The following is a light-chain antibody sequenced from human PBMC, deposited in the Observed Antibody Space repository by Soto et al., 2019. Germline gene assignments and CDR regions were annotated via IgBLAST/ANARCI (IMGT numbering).Light chain of an antibody. J-gene: IGKJ2*01. CDR1: QDVSKY. CDR3: QQYDDLPFT. Sequence: DLPMTQSPSSLSASVGDRVTIACQASQDVSKYLNWYQQKPGKAPKLLISDASNLETGVPSRFSGSGSGTDFTFTISSLQSEDIATYYCQQYDDLPFTFGQGTKLEIK. V-gene: IGKV1-33*01. CDR2: DAS.